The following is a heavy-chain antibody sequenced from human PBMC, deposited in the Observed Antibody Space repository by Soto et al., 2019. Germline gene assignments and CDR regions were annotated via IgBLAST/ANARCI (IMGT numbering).Heavy chain of an antibody. CDR1: GFIFSKYG. Sequence: QVQLVESGGGVVQPGRSLTLSCAASGFIFSKYGVHWVRQTPGKGLEWVALISYDGGHKFYTDSVKGRFTISRDNSKNTLLLQMNSRRAEDTAVYYGAKRGRPDVRVSTGVDVWGQGTTVIVSS. J-gene: IGHJ6*02. D-gene: IGHD5-12*01. CDR2: ISYDGGHK. V-gene: IGHV3-30*18. CDR3: AKRGRPDVRVSTGVDV.